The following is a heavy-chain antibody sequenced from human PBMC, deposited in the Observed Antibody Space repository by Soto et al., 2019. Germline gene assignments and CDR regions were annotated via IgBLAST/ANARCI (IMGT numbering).Heavy chain of an antibody. CDR2: IYDSGST. V-gene: IGHV4-59*01. J-gene: IGHJ3*02. D-gene: IGHD1-26*01. CDR1: GGPINTYY. CDR3: ARDGGMVGAEGAFDI. Sequence: LSLTCTVSGGPINTYYWSWIRRPPGKGLEWIGYIYDSGSTNNNPSLKSRVTISVDTSKNQFSLKLSSVTAADTAVYYCARDGGMVGAEGAFDIWGQGTMVTVSS.